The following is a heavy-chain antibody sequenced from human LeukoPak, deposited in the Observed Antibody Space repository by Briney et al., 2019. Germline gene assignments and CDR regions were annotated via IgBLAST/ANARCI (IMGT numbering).Heavy chain of an antibody. V-gene: IGHV4-31*03. CDR3: ARGCHASRSTSCPYYYYYYGMDV. Sequence: PSETLSLTCTVSGGSISSGPYYWIWIRQHPGKGLEWIGYITYSGNTYYYPALNSRVTVSLDTSRTQFSLKLSSVTAADTAVYYCARGCHASRSTSCPYYYYYYGMDVWGQGTTVTVSS. CDR2: ITYSGNT. CDR1: GGSISSGPYY. J-gene: IGHJ6*02. D-gene: IGHD2-2*01.